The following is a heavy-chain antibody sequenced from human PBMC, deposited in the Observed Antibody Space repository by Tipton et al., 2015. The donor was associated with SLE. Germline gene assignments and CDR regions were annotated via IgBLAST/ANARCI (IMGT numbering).Heavy chain of an antibody. CDR1: GFTFSSYA. V-gene: IGHV3-23*01. D-gene: IGHD2-2*01. J-gene: IGHJ4*02. CDR2: ISGSGGST. Sequence: SLRLSCAASGFTFSSYAMSWVRQAPGKGLEWVSAISGSGGSTYYADSVKGRFTISRDNAKNSLYLQMNSLRAEDTAVYYCARAHCSSTSRHFDYWGQGTLVTVSS. CDR3: ARAHCSSTSRHFDY.